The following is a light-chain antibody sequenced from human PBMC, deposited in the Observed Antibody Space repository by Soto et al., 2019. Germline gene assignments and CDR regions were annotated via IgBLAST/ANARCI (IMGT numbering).Light chain of an antibody. CDR1: QRISSY. V-gene: IGKV3-11*01. CDR2: DAF. CDR3: QHRYNWPQT. Sequence: EIVLTQSPATLSLSPGERATLSCRASQRISSYLAWYLQKPGQAPRLLIYDAFNRATGIPARFSGSGSGTDFTLTISSLEPEDFAVYYCQHRYNWPQTFGQGTKVDIK. J-gene: IGKJ1*01.